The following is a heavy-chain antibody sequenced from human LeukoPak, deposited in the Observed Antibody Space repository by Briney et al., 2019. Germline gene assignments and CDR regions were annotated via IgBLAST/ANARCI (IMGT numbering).Heavy chain of an antibody. CDR3: AHVYDYWNRRYYFDY. J-gene: IGHJ4*02. D-gene: IGHD3-3*01. V-gene: IGHV2-5*01. CDR2: INLNDDK. CDR1: GFSLSTSGVG. Sequence: SGPTLVQPTPTFTLTCTFSGFSLSTSGVGEAWIRQPPGMALEWLALINLNDDKRYSPSLQNRLTLTKDTSKNQVVLTMTNMAPDDTATYYCAHVYDYWNRRYYFDYWGQGTLVTVSS.